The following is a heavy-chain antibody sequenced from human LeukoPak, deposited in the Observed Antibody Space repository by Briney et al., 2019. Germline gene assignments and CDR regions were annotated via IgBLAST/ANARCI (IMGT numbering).Heavy chain of an antibody. J-gene: IGHJ4*02. CDR3: ARAPGDY. CDR2: IRYDGSNK. CDR1: GFTFSSYG. Sequence: GGSLRLSCAASGFTFSSYGMHWVRQAPGKGLEWVAFIRYDGSNKYYADSVKGRFTISRDNSKNTLYLQMGSLRAEDMAVYYCARAPGDYWGQGTLVTVSS. V-gene: IGHV3-30*02.